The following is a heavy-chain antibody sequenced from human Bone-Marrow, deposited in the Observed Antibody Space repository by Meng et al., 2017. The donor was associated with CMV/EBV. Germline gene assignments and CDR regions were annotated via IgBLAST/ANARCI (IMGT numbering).Heavy chain of an antibody. CDR3: ANDIVVVPAAQKRGADHY. CDR2: IIPILGIA. D-gene: IGHD2-2*01. J-gene: IGHJ4*02. V-gene: IGHV1-69*02. Sequence: SVKVSCKASGDTFSSYTISWVRQAPGQGLEWMGRIIPILGIANYAQKFQGRVTITADKSTSTAYMELSSLRSEDTAVYYCANDIVVVPAAQKRGADHYWDQGTLATVSS. CDR1: GDTFSSYT.